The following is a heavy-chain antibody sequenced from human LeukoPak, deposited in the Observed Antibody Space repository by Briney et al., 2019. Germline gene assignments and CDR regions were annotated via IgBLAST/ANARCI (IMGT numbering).Heavy chain of an antibody. V-gene: IGHV4-38-2*01. CDR3: ARHYVIRGCSYAPDVFDI. CDR2: IHHGGSS. D-gene: IGHD5-18*01. CDR1: AYSISSGNY. J-gene: IGHJ3*02. Sequence: SETLSLTCAVSAYSISSGNYWGWIRQPPGKGLEWIGSIHHGGSSYYNPSLKGRVTMSIDTSKNQFSLKLSSVTAADTAVYYCARHYVIRGCSYAPDVFDIWGQGTMVTVSS.